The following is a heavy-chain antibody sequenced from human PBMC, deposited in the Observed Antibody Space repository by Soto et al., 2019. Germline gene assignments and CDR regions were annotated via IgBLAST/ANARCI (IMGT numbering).Heavy chain of an antibody. CDR1: GGTFSSYA. CDR2: IIPIFGTA. D-gene: IGHD3-16*02. V-gene: IGHV1-69*01. J-gene: IGHJ4*02. Sequence: QVQLVQSGAEVKKPGSSVKVSCKASGGTFSSYAISWVRQAPGQGIEWMGGIIPIFGTASYAQKFQGRVTITAAESTSTAYMELSSLRSEDTAVYYCARLGASTQADYDYVWGSYRPNYFDYWGQGTLVTVSS. CDR3: ARLGASTQADYDYVWGSYRPNYFDY.